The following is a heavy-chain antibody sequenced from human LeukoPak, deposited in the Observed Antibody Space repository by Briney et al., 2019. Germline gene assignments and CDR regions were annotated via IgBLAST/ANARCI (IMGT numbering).Heavy chain of an antibody. D-gene: IGHD2-15*01. CDR1: GFTFSSDW. J-gene: IGHJ6*02. CDR3: ASDPGYVGYFYGMDV. V-gene: IGHV3-74*01. CDR2: INHNGVSR. Sequence: GGSLRLSCAASGFTFSSDWMHWVRQAPGEGLVWVSRINHNGVSRAYADFVKGRFTMSRDDARGTVYLQMDSLSADDTAVYYCASDPGYVGYFYGMDVWGQGTTVTVSS.